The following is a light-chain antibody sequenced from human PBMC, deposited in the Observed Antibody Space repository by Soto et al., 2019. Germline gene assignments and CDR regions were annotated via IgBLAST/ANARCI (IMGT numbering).Light chain of an antibody. V-gene: IGKV3-20*01. J-gene: IGKJ2*01. Sequence: EIVLMQSPGTLSLSPGERATLSCRASQTLRRTYIAWYQQKPGQAPRVLIYGASKRATGIPDRFSGSGSGTDFSLTIGRLEPEDFAVYYCHQYDNAPQTYGQGTKVEIK. CDR2: GAS. CDR1: QTLRRTY. CDR3: HQYDNAPQT.